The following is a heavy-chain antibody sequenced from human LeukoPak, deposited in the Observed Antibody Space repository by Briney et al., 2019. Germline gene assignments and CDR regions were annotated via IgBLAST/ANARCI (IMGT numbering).Heavy chain of an antibody. D-gene: IGHD4-17*01. J-gene: IGHJ4*02. V-gene: IGHV1-2*02. Sequence: ASVKVSCKASGYTFTGYYMHWVRQAPGQGLEWMGWINPNSGGTKYAQKFQGRVTLTRDTSISTAYMELNRLRSDDTAVYYCARDFFGDYNLGDFDYWGQGTLVTVSS. CDR1: GYTFTGYY. CDR2: INPNSGGT. CDR3: ARDFFGDYNLGDFDY.